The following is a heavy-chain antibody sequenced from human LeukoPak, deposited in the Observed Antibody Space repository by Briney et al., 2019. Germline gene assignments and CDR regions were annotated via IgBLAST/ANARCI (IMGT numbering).Heavy chain of an antibody. CDR2: MNPNSGNT. CDR1: GYTFTSYD. V-gene: IGHV1-8*01. J-gene: IGHJ6*02. CDR3: ARGRPSSGPPFCGMDV. D-gene: IGHD6-25*01. Sequence: ASVKVSCKASGYTFTSYDINWVRQATGQGLEWMGWMNPNSGNTGYAQKFQGRVTMTRNTSISTAYMELSSLRSEDTAVYYCARGRPSSGPPFCGMDVWGQGTTVTVSS.